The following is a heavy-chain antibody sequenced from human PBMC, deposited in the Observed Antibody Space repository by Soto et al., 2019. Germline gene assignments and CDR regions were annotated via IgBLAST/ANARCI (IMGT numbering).Heavy chain of an antibody. D-gene: IGHD3-10*01. J-gene: IGHJ4*02. CDR2: ISGSGGST. V-gene: IGHV3-23*01. CDR1: GFTFSSYA. Sequence: PGGSLRLSCAASGFTFSSYAMSWVRQAPGKGLEWVSAISGSGGSTYYADSVKGRFTISRDNSKNTLYLQMNSLRAEDTAVYYCAKVPLTLNYYGSGSPANWGQGTLVTVSS. CDR3: AKVPLTLNYYGSGSPAN.